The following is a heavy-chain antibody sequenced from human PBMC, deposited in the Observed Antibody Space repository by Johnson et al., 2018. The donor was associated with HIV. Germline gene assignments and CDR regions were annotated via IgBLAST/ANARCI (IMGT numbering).Heavy chain of an antibody. D-gene: IGHD3-16*01. CDR3: SKEHPDGGAFDI. CDR1: GFTFSSYA. CDR2: ISYDGSIQ. V-gene: IGHV3-30*04. Sequence: VQLVESGGGVVQPGRSLRLSCAASGFTFSSYAMHWVRQAPGKGLEWVAVISYDGSIQYYADSVKGRFTISRDNSKNTLYLQINSLGAEDTAVFYFSKEHPDGGAFDIWGQGTLVTVSS. J-gene: IGHJ3*02.